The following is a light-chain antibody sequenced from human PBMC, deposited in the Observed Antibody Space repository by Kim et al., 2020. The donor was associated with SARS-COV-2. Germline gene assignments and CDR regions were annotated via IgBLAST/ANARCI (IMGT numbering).Light chain of an antibody. V-gene: IGLV3-19*01. CDR2: GKN. Sequence: LGMAVRITSQGGSLRSYEASWYQQKPGQAPVLVIYGKNNRPSGIPDRFSGSSSGNTASLTITGAQAEDEADYCCNSRDSSGNHHWVFGGGTQLTVL. J-gene: IGLJ3*02. CDR1: SLRSYE. CDR3: NSRDSSGNHHWV.